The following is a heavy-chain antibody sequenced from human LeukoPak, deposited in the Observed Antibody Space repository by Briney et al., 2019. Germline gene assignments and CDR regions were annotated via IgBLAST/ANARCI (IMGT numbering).Heavy chain of an antibody. Sequence: GGSLRLSCAASGFTFDDYAMHWVRQAPGKGLEWVSGISWNSGSIGYADSVKGRFTISRDNAENSLYLQMNSLRAEDMALYYCAKASGYCSSTSCYTGFDYWGQGTLVTVSS. CDR3: AKASGYCSSTSCYTGFDY. J-gene: IGHJ4*02. D-gene: IGHD2-2*02. CDR1: GFTFDDYA. V-gene: IGHV3-9*03. CDR2: ISWNSGSI.